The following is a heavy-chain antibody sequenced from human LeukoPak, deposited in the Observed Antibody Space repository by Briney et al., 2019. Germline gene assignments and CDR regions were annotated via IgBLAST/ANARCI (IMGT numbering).Heavy chain of an antibody. V-gene: IGHV3-23*01. CDR2: ISDSGGST. D-gene: IGHD2-2*02. J-gene: IGHJ4*02. Sequence: GGSLRLSCAASGFTFTGFAMSWVRQSPGKGLEWVSTISDSGGSTYYADSVKGRFTISRDNSKNTLYLQMNSLRAEDTAVYYCTRGRDCSSTSCYKDKGPFFDYWGQGTLVTVSS. CDR3: TRGRDCSSTSCYKDKGPFFDY. CDR1: GFTFTGFA.